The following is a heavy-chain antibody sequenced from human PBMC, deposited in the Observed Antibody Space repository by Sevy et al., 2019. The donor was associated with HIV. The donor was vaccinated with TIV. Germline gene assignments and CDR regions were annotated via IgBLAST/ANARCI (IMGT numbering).Heavy chain of an antibody. V-gene: IGHV4-39*07. CDR3: VKDRSNYYDSGSYYRTNVAGSAWFDP. CDR1: GGSISRSSYY. J-gene: IGHJ5*02. Sequence: SETLSLTCTVSGGSISRSSYYWVWIRQPPGQGLEWIGSMSQSGSTYYNPSLRSRVTISVDTSKNQLSLQLRSVTAADTAVYYCVKDRSNYYDSGSYYRTNVAGSAWFDPWGQGTLVTVSS. CDR2: MSQSGST. D-gene: IGHD3-10*01.